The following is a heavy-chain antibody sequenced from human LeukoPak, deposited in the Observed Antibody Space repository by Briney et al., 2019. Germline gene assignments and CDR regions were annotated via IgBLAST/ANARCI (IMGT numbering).Heavy chain of an antibody. CDR2: ISYDGSNK. J-gene: IGHJ4*02. Sequence: GRSLRLSCAASGFIFSSYAMHWVRQAPGKGLEWVAVISYDGSNKYYADSVKGRFTISRDNSRNTLYLQMNSLRAEDTAVYYCASSRYSYADYWGQGTLVTVSS. CDR1: GFIFSSYA. D-gene: IGHD5-18*01. V-gene: IGHV3-30*04. CDR3: ASSRYSYADY.